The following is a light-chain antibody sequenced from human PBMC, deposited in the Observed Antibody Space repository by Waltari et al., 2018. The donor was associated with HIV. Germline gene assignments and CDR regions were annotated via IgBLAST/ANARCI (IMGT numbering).Light chain of an antibody. V-gene: IGLV4-69*01. Sequence: QLVLTQSPSVSASLGASVELTCTLSSGHNYYAVSWHQQQPEKGTRFLQKLNAEGRPTQGDGIPDRFSGSSSGAERCLSISNLQSEDEADYYCQTWGTGISLVFGGGTKLTVL. CDR3: QTWGTGISLV. CDR1: SGHNYYA. CDR2: LNAEGRP. J-gene: IGLJ2*01.